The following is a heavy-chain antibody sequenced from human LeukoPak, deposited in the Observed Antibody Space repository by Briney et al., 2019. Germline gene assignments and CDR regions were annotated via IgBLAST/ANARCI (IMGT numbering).Heavy chain of an antibody. J-gene: IGHJ4*02. CDR3: EKWDSWIDY. CDR1: GFTFSSYG. Sequence: GRSLRLSCAASGFTFSSYGMHWVRQAPGKGLEWVAVISYDGSNKYYADSVKGRFTISRDNSKNTLYLQMNSLRAEDTAVYYCEKWDSWIDYWGQGTLVTVSS. CDR2: ISYDGSNK. D-gene: IGHD1-26*01. V-gene: IGHV3-30*18.